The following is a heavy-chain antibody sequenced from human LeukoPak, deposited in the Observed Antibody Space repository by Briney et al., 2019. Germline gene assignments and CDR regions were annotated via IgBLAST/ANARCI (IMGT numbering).Heavy chain of an antibody. J-gene: IGHJ3*02. V-gene: IGHV4-59*01. D-gene: IGHD1-26*01. CDR1: GGSISSYY. CDR2: IYYSGST. Sequence: SETLSLTCTVSGGSISSYYWSWIRQPPGKGLEWIGYIYYSGSTNYNPSLKSRVTISVDTSKNQFFLKLSSVTAADTAVYYCARESFPDAFDIWGQGTMVTVSS. CDR3: ARESFPDAFDI.